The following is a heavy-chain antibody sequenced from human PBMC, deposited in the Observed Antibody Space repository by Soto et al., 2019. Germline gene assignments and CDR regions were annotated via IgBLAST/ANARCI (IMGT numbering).Heavy chain of an antibody. J-gene: IGHJ4*02. Sequence: GGSLRLSCTGSGFTFGNYGMHWVRQAPGKGLEWVASTSYDGNNKYYADSLKGRFTISRDNSKKMVYLQLTSLGPEDTAVYYCAKGGGIARDFDYWGQGALVTVSS. CDR2: TSYDGNNK. CDR1: GFTFGNYG. D-gene: IGHD1-26*01. CDR3: AKGGGIARDFDY. V-gene: IGHV3-30*18.